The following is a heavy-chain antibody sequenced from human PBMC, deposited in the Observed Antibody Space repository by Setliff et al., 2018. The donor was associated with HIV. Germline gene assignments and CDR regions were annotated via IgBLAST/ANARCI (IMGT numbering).Heavy chain of an antibody. CDR3: ARGSKGESGSTTICDS. CDR1: GFTFSNNA. J-gene: IGHJ5*01. CDR2: NSGSGDDT. Sequence: GGSLRLSCAASGFTFSNNAMSWVRQAPGKGLEWVSSNSGSGDDTYFADSVKGRFTISRDKFKNTLYLQMNSLRVDDTAVYYCARGSKGESGSTTICDSWGQGTLVTSPQ. V-gene: IGHV3-23*01. D-gene: IGHD2-2*01.